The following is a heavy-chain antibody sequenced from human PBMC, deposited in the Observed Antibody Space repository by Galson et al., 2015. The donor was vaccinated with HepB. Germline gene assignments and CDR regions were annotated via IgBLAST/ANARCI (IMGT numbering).Heavy chain of an antibody. V-gene: IGHV3-15*01. CDR3: TTDTYYYYYYMDV. Sequence: SLRLSCAASGFTFSNAWMSWVRQAPGKGLEWVGRIKSKTDGGTTDYAAPVKGRFTISRDDSKNTLYLQMNSLKTEDTAVYYCTTDTYYYYYYMDVWGKGTTVTVSS. CDR1: GFTFSNAW. CDR2: IKSKTDGGTT. J-gene: IGHJ6*03.